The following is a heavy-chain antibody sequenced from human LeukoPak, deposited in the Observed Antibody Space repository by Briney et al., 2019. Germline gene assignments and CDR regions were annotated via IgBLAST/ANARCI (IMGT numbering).Heavy chain of an antibody. J-gene: IGHJ5*02. CDR2: IYYSGST. D-gene: IGHD3-16*02. Sequence: SETLSLTCTVYGGSISSYYWSWIRQPPGKGLEWIAYIYYSGSTNYNPSLKRRVTISVDTSKNQFSLKLSSVTAADTAVYYCARDRYTRGWFDPWGQGTLVTVSS. CDR1: GGSISSYY. V-gene: IGHV4-59*01. CDR3: ARDRYTRGWFDP.